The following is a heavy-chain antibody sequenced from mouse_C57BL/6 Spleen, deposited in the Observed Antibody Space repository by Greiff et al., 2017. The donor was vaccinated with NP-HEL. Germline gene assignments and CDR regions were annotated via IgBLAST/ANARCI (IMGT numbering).Heavy chain of an antibody. V-gene: IGHV1-50*01. CDR1: GYTFTSYW. CDR2: IDPSDSYT. Sequence: VQLQQPGAELVKPGASVKLSCKASGYTFTSYWMQWVKQRPGQGLEWIGEIDPSDSYTNYNQKFKGKATLTVDTSSSTAYMQLSSLTSEDSAVYYCATGLDSSPRWGQGTTLTVSS. CDR3: ATGLDSSPR. J-gene: IGHJ2*01. D-gene: IGHD1-1*01.